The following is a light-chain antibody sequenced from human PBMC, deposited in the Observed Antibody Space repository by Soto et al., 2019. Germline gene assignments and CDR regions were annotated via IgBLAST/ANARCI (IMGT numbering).Light chain of an antibody. CDR1: SSNISNNY. V-gene: IGLV1-51*01. CDR3: RAWDNRLRGGRAV. J-gene: IGLJ2*01. Sequence: QSVLPQPPSVSAAPGQRVSISCSGNSSNISNNYVSWYQQSPGTAPRLLIYDNNQRPSGFPARFSGSKSGMSATLNITGLQAGDEADFDCRAWDNRLRGGRAVFGGGTKLTVI. CDR2: DNN.